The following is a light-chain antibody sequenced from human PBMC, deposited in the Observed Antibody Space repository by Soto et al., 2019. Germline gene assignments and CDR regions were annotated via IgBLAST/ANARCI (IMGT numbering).Light chain of an antibody. V-gene: IGLV2-8*01. CDR3: SSYSGSNNFV. Sequence: QSVLTQPPSASGSPGQSVTISCTGTSNDVGAYNYVSWYQQYPGKAPKLILYEVSKRPSGVPDRFSGARSGNTASLTVSGLQAEDEADYYCSSYSGSNNFVLGTGTKLTVL. J-gene: IGLJ1*01. CDR1: SNDVGAYNY. CDR2: EVS.